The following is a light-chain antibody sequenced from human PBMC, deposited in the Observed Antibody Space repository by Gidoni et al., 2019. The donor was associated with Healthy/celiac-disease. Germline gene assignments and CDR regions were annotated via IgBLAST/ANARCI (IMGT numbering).Light chain of an antibody. CDR2: QDS. Sequence: SYELTQPPSVSVSPGQTARMTCSGDKLGDQYACWYQQKPGQSPVLVIYQDSKRPSGIPERFSGSNSGNTATLTICGTQAMDEADYYCQAWDSSVVFGGGTKLTVL. CDR1: KLGDQY. J-gene: IGLJ2*01. V-gene: IGLV3-1*01. CDR3: QAWDSSVV.